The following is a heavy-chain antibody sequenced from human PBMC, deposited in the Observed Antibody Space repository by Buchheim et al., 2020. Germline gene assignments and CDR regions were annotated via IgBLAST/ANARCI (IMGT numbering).Heavy chain of an antibody. D-gene: IGHD3-9*01. CDR1: GGSISDYY. CDR3: ARRPLTGYYYAMDV. J-gene: IGHJ6*02. CDR2: IYYSGSS. V-gene: IGHV4-59*03. Sequence: QVQLQESGPGLVKPSETLSLTCTVSGGSISDYYWNWIRQPPGKGLEWIGYIYYSGSSSYNPSLKSRVTISLDTSKNQSSLKMRSVSAADTAVYYCARRPLTGYYYAMDVWGQGTT.